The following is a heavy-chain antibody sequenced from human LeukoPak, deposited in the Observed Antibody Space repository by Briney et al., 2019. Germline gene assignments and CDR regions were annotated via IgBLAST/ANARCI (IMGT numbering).Heavy chain of an antibody. Sequence: SQTLSLTCTVSGGSISSGGYYWSWIRQHPGKGLEWIGYIYYSGSTYYNPSLKSRVTISVDTSKNQFSLKLRSVTAADTAVYYCARVSSLVLRYFDWLSEYWFDPWGQGTLVTVSS. V-gene: IGHV4-31*03. D-gene: IGHD3-9*01. CDR3: ARVSSLVLRYFDWLSEYWFDP. CDR2: IYYSGST. CDR1: GGSISSGGYY. J-gene: IGHJ5*02.